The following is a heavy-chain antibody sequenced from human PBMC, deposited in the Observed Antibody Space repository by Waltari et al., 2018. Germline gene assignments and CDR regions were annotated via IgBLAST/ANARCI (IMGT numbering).Heavy chain of an antibody. CDR2: IYHSGST. J-gene: IGHJ3*02. CDR1: GYSISSGYY. CDR3: ARDLTYTIFGVGIRAFDI. V-gene: IGHV4-38-2*02. D-gene: IGHD3-3*01. Sequence: QVQLQESGPGLVMPSETLSLTCTVSGYSISSGYYWGWIRQPPGKGLGWIGSIYHSGSTYSNPSLKSRVTISVDTSKNQFSLKLSSVTAADTAVYYCARDLTYTIFGVGIRAFDIWGQGTMVTVSS.